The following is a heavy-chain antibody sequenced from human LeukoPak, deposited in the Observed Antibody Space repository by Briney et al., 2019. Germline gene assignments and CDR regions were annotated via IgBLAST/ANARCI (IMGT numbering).Heavy chain of an antibody. D-gene: IGHD1-26*01. J-gene: IGHJ1*01. Sequence: GGSLRLSCAASGFSFSSYAMSWVRQTPGKGLEWVSTISGSGATTYYADSVKGRFTISRDNSKNTLFLQVNSLRAEDTAIYYCAKEEVWEVLPHALQHWGQGTLVTVSS. V-gene: IGHV3-23*01. CDR3: AKEEVWEVLPHALQH. CDR2: ISGSGATT. CDR1: GFSFSSYA.